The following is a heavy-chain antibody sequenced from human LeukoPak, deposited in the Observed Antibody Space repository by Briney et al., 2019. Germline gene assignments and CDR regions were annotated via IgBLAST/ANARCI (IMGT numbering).Heavy chain of an antibody. D-gene: IGHD3-3*01. Sequence: PSETLSLTCTVSGGSISSYYWTWIRQPPGKGLEWIGYIYYSGSTNYNSSLKSRVTISVDTSKNQFSLKLSSVTAADTAVYYCARVIPNGAYDFWSGYYFDYWGQGTLVTVSS. V-gene: IGHV4-59*01. CDR3: ARVIPNGAYDFWSGYYFDY. CDR2: IYYSGST. J-gene: IGHJ4*02. CDR1: GGSISSYY.